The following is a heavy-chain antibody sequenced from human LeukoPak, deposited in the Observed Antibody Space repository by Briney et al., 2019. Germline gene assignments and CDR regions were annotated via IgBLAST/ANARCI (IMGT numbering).Heavy chain of an antibody. J-gene: IGHJ6*02. CDR1: GGSFSGYY. D-gene: IGHD3-10*01. Sequence: SETLSLTCAVYGGSFSGYYWSWIRQPPGKGLEWIGEINHSGSTNYNPSLKSRVTISVDTSKNQFSLKLSSVTAADTAVYYCARGRKLWFGELPHYYYYYGMDVWGQGTTVTVSS. CDR3: ARGRKLWFGELPHYYYYYGMDV. CDR2: INHSGST. V-gene: IGHV4-34*01.